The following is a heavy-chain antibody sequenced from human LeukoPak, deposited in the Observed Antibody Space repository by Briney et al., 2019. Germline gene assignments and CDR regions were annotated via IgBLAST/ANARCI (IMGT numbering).Heavy chain of an antibody. V-gene: IGHV4-30-2*01. CDR1: GGSISSGGYS. D-gene: IGHD3-10*01. J-gene: IGHJ4*02. CDR3: ARGPVDYYGSGSYFDH. Sequence: SETLSLTCAVSGGSISSGGYSWSWIRQPPGKGLEWIGYIYHSGSTYYNPSLKSRVTISVDRSKNQFSLKLSSVTAADTAVYYCARGPVDYYGSGSYFDHWGQGTLVTVSS. CDR2: IYHSGST.